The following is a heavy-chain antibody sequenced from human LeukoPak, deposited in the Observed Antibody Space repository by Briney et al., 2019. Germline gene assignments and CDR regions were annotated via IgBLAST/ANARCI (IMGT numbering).Heavy chain of an antibody. Sequence: SETLSLTCTVSGGSMSPYHWGWIRQPPGKGLEWTGYIHYSGSTNYNPSLNSRVTISVDTSKNQFSLRLSSVTAADTAIYYCARAVSGRFDYWGQGTLVTVSS. CDR2: IHYSGST. CDR1: GGSMSPYH. J-gene: IGHJ4*02. V-gene: IGHV4-59*08. D-gene: IGHD6-19*01. CDR3: ARAVSGRFDY.